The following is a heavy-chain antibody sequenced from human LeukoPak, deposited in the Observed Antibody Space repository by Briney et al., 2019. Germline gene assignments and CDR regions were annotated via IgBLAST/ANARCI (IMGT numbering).Heavy chain of an antibody. Sequence: GGSLRLSCAPSLFTFSNAWMSWVRQAPGKGLEWVGRIKSKTDGGTTDYAAPVKGRFTISRDDSKNTLYLQMNSLKTEDTAVYYCTTEEMATIPFDYWGQGTLVTVSS. D-gene: IGHD5-24*01. CDR1: LFTFSNAW. J-gene: IGHJ4*02. CDR2: IKSKTDGGTT. CDR3: TTEEMATIPFDY. V-gene: IGHV3-15*01.